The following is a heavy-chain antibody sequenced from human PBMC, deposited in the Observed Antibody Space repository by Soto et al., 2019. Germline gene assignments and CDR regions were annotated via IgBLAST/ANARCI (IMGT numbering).Heavy chain of an antibody. V-gene: IGHV3-48*02. J-gene: IGHJ4*02. CDR3: ARDRSSGWYGFGFAY. CDR2: ISSSSSTI. Sequence: EVQLVESGGGLVQPGGSLRLSCAASGFTFSSYSMNWVRQAPGKGLEWVSYISSSSSTIYYADSVKGRFTISRDNAKNSLYLQMNSLRDEDTAVYYCARDRSSGWYGFGFAYWGQGTLVTVSS. D-gene: IGHD6-19*01. CDR1: GFTFSSYS.